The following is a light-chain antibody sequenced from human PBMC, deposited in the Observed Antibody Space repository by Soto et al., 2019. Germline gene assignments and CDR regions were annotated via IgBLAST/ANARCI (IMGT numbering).Light chain of an antibody. V-gene: IGKV1-5*03. Sequence: DIQMTQSPSTLSASVGDRVNITCRASQSIRSWLAWYQQKPGKAPKLLIYRASDLQTGVPSRFSGSGSGTEFTLTISSLQTDDIATYYCQQYSSYFFTFGPGTKVDVK. CDR2: RAS. J-gene: IGKJ3*01. CDR1: QSIRSW. CDR3: QQYSSYFFT.